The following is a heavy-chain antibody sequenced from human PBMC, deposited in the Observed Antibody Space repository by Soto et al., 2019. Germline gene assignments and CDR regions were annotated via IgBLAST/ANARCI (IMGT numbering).Heavy chain of an antibody. D-gene: IGHD3-16*01. CDR1: GGSISSSNYY. CDR3: ASPTLGAFDI. J-gene: IGHJ3*02. V-gene: IGHV4-39*01. Sequence: SETLSLTCTGSGGSISSSNYYWGWIRQPPGKGLEWIGSIYYSGSTAYNSSLKSRVTMSVDTSKNQLSLRLSSVTAADTAVYYCASPTLGAFDIWGQGTMVTVSS. CDR2: IYYSGST.